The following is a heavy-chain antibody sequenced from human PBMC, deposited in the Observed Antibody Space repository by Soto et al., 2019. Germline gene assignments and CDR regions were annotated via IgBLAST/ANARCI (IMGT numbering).Heavy chain of an antibody. Sequence: LSPTGTVAGLSIGSGGSYWSWCRQHPGKGLECIEDIHYSRRTYYHPPHKSRVITSVDTSNNLFSLKLSAVAAAATAVYYCARLRIPIAVAGNWFDPWGQGTLVTVSS. V-gene: IGHV4-31*03. D-gene: IGHD6-19*01. J-gene: IGHJ5*02. CDR2: IHYSRRT. CDR3: ARLRIPIAVAGNWFDP. CDR1: GLSIGSGGSY.